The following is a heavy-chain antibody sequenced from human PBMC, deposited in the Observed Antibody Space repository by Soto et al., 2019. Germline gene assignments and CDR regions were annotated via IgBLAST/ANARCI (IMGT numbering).Heavy chain of an antibody. J-gene: IGHJ6*02. V-gene: IGHV4-34*01. D-gene: IGHD2-8*01. CDR2: INHSGST. CDR1: GGXFSGYY. Sequence: QVQLQQWGAGLXXPSETXSLTCAVYGGXFSGYYWSWIRQPPGKGLEWIGEINHSGSTNYNPSLKSRVTISVDTSKNQFSLKLSSVTAADTAVYYCARXRHAXWXGXXYGMDVWGQGTTVTVSS. CDR3: ARXRHAXWXGXXYGMDV.